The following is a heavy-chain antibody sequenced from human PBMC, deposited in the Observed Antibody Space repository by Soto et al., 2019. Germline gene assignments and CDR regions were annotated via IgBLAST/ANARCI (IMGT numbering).Heavy chain of an antibody. J-gene: IGHJ4*02. CDR3: ARHVQWLLPDFDY. V-gene: IGHV4-39*01. CDR2: VDYTGTT. D-gene: IGHD6-19*01. Sequence: SETLSLTCTVSSGSLSDNRYYWGWIRQPPGRGLEYIGSVDYTGTTNYNPSLKSRVAISVDSAKDRFSLRLNSVTAADTAVYYCARHVQWLLPDFDYWGQGTLVTVSS. CDR1: SGSLSDNRYY.